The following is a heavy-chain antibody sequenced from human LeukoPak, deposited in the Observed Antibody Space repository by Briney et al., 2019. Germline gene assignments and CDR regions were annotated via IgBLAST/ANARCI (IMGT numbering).Heavy chain of an antibody. D-gene: IGHD3-10*01. J-gene: IGHJ4*02. CDR1: GGSVSSGSYY. Sequence: SETLSLTCTVSGGSVSSGSYYWSWIRQPPGKGLEWIGYIYYSGSTNYNPSLKSRVTISVDTSKNQFSLKLSSVTAADTAVYYCAGESGATNYFDYWGQGTLVTVSS. CDR2: IYYSGST. CDR3: AGESGATNYFDY. V-gene: IGHV4-61*01.